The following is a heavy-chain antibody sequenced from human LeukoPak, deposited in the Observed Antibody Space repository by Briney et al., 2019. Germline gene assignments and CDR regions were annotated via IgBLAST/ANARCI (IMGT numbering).Heavy chain of an antibody. D-gene: IGHD2-15*01. CDR1: GDSISSSTYC. CDR3: ARDLADSNSY. CDR2: VHYSGTT. J-gene: IGHJ4*02. V-gene: IGHV4-39*07. Sequence: PSETLSLTCSVSGDSISSSTYCWGWIRQPPGKGLEWIGSVHYSGTTYYNPSLKSRVTISVDTSKNQFSLRLSSVTAADTAVYYCARDLADSNSYWGQGTLVTVSS.